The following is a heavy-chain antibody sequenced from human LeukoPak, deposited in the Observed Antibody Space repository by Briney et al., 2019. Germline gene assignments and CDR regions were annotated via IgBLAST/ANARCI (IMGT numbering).Heavy chain of an antibody. CDR1: GGSISSSSYY. J-gene: IGHJ4*02. CDR2: TYYSGST. D-gene: IGHD3-16*02. V-gene: IGHV4-39*01. Sequence: PSETLSLTCTVSGGSISSSSYYWGWIRQPPGKGLEWIGSTYYSGSTYYNPSLKSRVTISVDTSKNQFSLKLSSVTAADTAVYYCASGDTYYDYVWGSYRWQNEPIDYWGQGTLVTVSS. CDR3: ASGDTYYDYVWGSYRWQNEPIDY.